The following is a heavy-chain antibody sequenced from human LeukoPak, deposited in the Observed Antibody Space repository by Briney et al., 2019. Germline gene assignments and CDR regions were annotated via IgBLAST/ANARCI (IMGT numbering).Heavy chain of an antibody. CDR3: ALSRDSGWYNPRLYAFDI. Sequence: ASVKVSCKASGYTFTNYYINWVRQATGQGLEWMGWMNPNSGNTGYAQKFQGRVTMTRNTSISTAYMELSSLRSEDTAVYYCALSRDSGWYNPRLYAFDIWGQGTMVTVSS. V-gene: IGHV1-8*01. J-gene: IGHJ3*02. CDR1: GYTFTNYY. CDR2: MNPNSGNT. D-gene: IGHD6-19*01.